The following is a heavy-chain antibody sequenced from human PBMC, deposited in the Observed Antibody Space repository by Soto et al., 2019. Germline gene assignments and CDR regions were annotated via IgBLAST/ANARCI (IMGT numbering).Heavy chain of an antibody. V-gene: IGHV3-53*01. CDR1: GFSVTSTY. J-gene: IGHJ6*02. CDR3: ARDLQGHFGMDA. Sequence: EVQLEESGGGLIQPGGSLRLSCAASGFSVTSTYMSWVRQAPGKGLEWVSVIYAGVTSSYADSVKGRFTISRDNSKNTLYLQMNSLRVEDTAVYYCARDLQGHFGMDAWGQGTTVTVSS. CDR2: IYAGVTS.